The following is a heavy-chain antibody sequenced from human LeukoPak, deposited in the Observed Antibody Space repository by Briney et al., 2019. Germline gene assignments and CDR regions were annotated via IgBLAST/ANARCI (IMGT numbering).Heavy chain of an antibody. CDR1: GYTFTSYG. V-gene: IGHV1-18*01. CDR2: ISAYNGNT. CDR3: ARAGDFWSGYYTNWFDP. Sequence: GASVKVSCKASGYTFTSYGISWVRQAPGQGLEWMGWISAYNGNTNYAQKLQGRVTMTTDTSTSTAYMELRSLRSDDTAVYYCARAGDFWSGYYTNWFDPWGQGTLVTVSS. D-gene: IGHD3-3*01. J-gene: IGHJ5*02.